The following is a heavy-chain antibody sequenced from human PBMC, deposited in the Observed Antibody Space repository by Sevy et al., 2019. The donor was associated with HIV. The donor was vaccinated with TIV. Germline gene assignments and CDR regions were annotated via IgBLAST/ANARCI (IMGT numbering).Heavy chain of an antibody. D-gene: IGHD3-9*01. Sequence: GGSLRLSCTASGFSFNSYDMNWVRQAPGKGLEWVASISSVSTIIYYGDSVRGRFSISRDNAKKSLYLQMNSLRAEDTAVYYCAKDFTGYNGMDVWGQGTMVTVSS. J-gene: IGHJ6*02. V-gene: IGHV3-21*01. CDR1: GFSFNSYD. CDR3: AKDFTGYNGMDV. CDR2: ISSVSTII.